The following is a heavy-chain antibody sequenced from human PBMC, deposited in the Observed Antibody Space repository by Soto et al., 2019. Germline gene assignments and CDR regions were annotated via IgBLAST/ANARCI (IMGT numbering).Heavy chain of an antibody. CDR1: GGSIGSYH. Sequence: PSETLSLTCTVSGGSIGSYHWSWVRQPPGKGLEWIASVYYTGTTNYNPSLGSRVTISIDAPGNRFSMEITSVTAADTAIYYRARDTVLTGMFDFWGQGTLVTVSS. CDR2: VYYTGTT. J-gene: IGHJ4*02. D-gene: IGHD4-17*01. CDR3: ARDTVLTGMFDF. V-gene: IGHV4-59*01.